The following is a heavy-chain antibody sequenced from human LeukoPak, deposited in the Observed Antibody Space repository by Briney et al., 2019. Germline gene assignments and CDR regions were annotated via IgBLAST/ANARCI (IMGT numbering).Heavy chain of an antibody. CDR1: GGSISSYY. J-gene: IGHJ4*02. D-gene: IGHD3-9*01. CDR2: IYYSGST. Sequence: SETLSLTCTVSGGSISSYYWSWIRQPPGKGLEWIGYIYYSGSTNYNPSLKSRVTIPVDTSKIQFSLKLRSVTAADTAVYYCARVGHDILTGYYFPYHYYFDYWGQGTLVTVSS. CDR3: ARVGHDILTGYYFPYHYYFDY. V-gene: IGHV4-59*01.